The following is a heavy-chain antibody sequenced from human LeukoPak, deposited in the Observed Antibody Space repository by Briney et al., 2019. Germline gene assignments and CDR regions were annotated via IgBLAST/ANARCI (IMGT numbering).Heavy chain of an antibody. V-gene: IGHV1-2*02. CDR2: INPNSGGT. D-gene: IGHD6-6*01. CDR1: GYTFTGYY. CDR3: ARDRKQLVSDPFDY. J-gene: IGHJ4*02. Sequence: ASVKVSCKASGYTFTGYYMHWVRQAPGQGLEWMGWINPNSGGTNYAQKFQGRVTMTRDTSISTAYMELSRLRSDDTAVYYCARDRKQLVSDPFDYWGQGTLVTVSS.